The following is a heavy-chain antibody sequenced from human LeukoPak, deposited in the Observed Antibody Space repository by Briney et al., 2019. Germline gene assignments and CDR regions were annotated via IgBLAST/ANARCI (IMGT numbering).Heavy chain of an antibody. J-gene: IGHJ4*02. CDR2: ISSSSSYI. Sequence: KAGGSLRLSCAASGFTFSDYNMNWVRQAPGKGLEWVSSISSSSSYIYYADSVKGRFTISRDNAKNSLYLQMNSLRAEDTAVYYCARRRCSSTSCFEDYWGQGTLVTVSS. CDR1: GFTFSDYN. D-gene: IGHD2-2*01. CDR3: ARRRCSSTSCFEDY. V-gene: IGHV3-21*01.